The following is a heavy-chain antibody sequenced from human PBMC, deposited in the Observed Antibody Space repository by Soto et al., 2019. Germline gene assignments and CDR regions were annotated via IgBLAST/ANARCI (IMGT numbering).Heavy chain of an antibody. J-gene: IGHJ6*02. CDR3: ARDTTATNVRIQLWLLQYYYYYGMDV. D-gene: IGHD5-18*01. CDR2: IWYDGSNK. V-gene: IGHV3-33*01. Sequence: QVQLVESGGGVVQPGRSLRLSCAASGFTFSSYGMHWVRQAPGKGLEWVAVIWYDGSNKYYADSVKGRFTISRDNSKNPLYLQMNSLRAEDTAVYYCARDTTATNVRIQLWLLQYYYYYGMDVWGQGTTVTVSS. CDR1: GFTFSSYG.